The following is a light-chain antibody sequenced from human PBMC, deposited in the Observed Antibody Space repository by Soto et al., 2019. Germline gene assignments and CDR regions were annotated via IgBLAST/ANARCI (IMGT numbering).Light chain of an antibody. J-gene: IGKJ4*01. V-gene: IGKV1-27*01. CDR2: AAS. CDR3: LKYNSPALT. Sequence: DIQMTQSPSSLSASIGDSVTITCRASQGIGVYLAWFQQRTGRVPSRLIYAASTLQSGVPSRFSGSGSETDFTLTISSLQPEDGATYYCLKYNSPALTFGGGTKVEIK. CDR1: QGIGVY.